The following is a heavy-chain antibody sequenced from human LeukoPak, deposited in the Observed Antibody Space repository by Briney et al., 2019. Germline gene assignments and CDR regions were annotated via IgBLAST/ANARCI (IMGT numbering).Heavy chain of an antibody. D-gene: IGHD6-19*01. CDR2: INPSGSST. V-gene: IGHV1-46*01. CDR3: ASEPYSSGWYRSGRSYYFDY. CDR1: GYTFTNYY. Sequence: ASVKVSCKASGYTFTNYYIHWVRQAPGQGLEWMGIINPSGSSTSYAQKFQGRVTMTEDTSTDTAYMELSSLRSEDTAVYYCASEPYSSGWYRSGRSYYFDYWGQGTLVTVSS. J-gene: IGHJ4*02.